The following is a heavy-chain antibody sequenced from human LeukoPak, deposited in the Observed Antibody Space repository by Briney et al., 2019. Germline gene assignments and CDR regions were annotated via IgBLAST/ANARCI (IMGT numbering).Heavy chain of an antibody. CDR3: ARDYYDSSGYYWRDY. Sequence: SVKVSCKASGGTFSSYAISWVRQAPGQGLEWMGGIIPIFGTANYAQKFQGRVTITADESTSTAYMELSSLRSEDTAVYYCARDYYDSSGYYWRDYWGQGTLVTVSS. CDR1: GGTFSSYA. V-gene: IGHV1-69*13. J-gene: IGHJ4*02. CDR2: IIPIFGTA. D-gene: IGHD3-22*01.